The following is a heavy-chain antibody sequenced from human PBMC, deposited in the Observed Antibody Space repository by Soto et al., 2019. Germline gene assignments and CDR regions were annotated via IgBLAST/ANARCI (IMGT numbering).Heavy chain of an antibody. CDR2: INSDGSST. D-gene: IGHD3-3*01. CDR1: GFTFSSYW. V-gene: IGHV3-74*01. CDR3: ARVWGITIFGVVTDGMDV. J-gene: IGHJ6*02. Sequence: VQLVESGGGLVQPGGSLRLSCAASGFTFSSYWMHWVRQAPGKGLVWVSRINSDGSSTSYADSVKGRFTISRDNAKNTLYLQMNSLRAEDTAVCYCARVWGITIFGVVTDGMDVWGQGTTVTVSS.